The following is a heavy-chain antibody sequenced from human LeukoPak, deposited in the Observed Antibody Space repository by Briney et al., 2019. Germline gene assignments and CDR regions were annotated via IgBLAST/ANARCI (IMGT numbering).Heavy chain of an antibody. CDR2: ISSSSSYI. V-gene: IGHV3-21*01. D-gene: IGHD3-16*01. CDR3: ARVLGAYSNVYGPDFDY. CDR1: GFTFSSYS. Sequence: GGSLRLSCAASGFTFSSYSMNWVRQAPGKGLEWVSSISSSSSYIYYADSVKGRFTISRDNAKNSLYLQMNSLRAEDTAVYYCARVLGAYSNVYGPDFDYWGQGTLVTVSS. J-gene: IGHJ4*02.